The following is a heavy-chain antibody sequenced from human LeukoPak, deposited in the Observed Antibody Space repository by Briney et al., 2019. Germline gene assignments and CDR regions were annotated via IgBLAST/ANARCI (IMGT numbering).Heavy chain of an antibody. J-gene: IGHJ5*02. CDR1: GGSFSGYY. Sequence: SETLSLTCAVYGGSFSGYYWSWIRQPPGKGPEWIGEINHSGSTNYNPSLKSRVTISVDTSKNQFSLKLSSVTAADTAVYYCARAWAYDFWSGYYKSWGQGTLVTVSS. V-gene: IGHV4-34*01. D-gene: IGHD3-3*01. CDR2: INHSGST. CDR3: ARAWAYDFWSGYYKS.